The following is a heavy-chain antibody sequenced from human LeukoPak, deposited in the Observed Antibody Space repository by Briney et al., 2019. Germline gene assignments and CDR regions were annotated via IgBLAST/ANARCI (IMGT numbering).Heavy chain of an antibody. J-gene: IGHJ4*02. V-gene: IGHV3-48*03. D-gene: IGHD3-16*01. Sequence: GGSLRLSCAASGFTFSSYEMNWVRQAPGKGLEWVSYISSSGSTIYYADSVKGRFTISRDNAKNSLYLQMNSLRAEDTAVYYCARADYYGRILDHWGQGTLVPVSS. CDR2: ISSSGSTI. CDR3: ARADYYGRILDH. CDR1: GFTFSSYE.